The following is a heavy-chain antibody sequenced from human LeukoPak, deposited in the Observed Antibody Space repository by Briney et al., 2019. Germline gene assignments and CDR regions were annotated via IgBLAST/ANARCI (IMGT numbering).Heavy chain of an antibody. D-gene: IGHD5-18*01. CDR2: ICSGGST. J-gene: IGHJ4*02. Sequence: PGGSLRLSCAASGFTVSSNYMSWVRQAPGKGLEWVSAICSGGSTYYADSVTGRFTISRDNSKNTLYLQMNSLRAEGTAVYYCASSWIRLWLPNYWGQGTLVTVSS. CDR3: ASSWIRLWLPNY. CDR1: GFTVSSNY. V-gene: IGHV3-53*01.